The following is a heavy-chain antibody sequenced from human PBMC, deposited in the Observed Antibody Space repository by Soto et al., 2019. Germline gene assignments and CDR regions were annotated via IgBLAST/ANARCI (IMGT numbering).Heavy chain of an antibody. V-gene: IGHV5-10-1*01. J-gene: IGHJ6*02. CDR2: IDPSDSYT. D-gene: IGHD2-2*01. CDR3: ASSPRGYCSSTSCRELGNYYGMDV. CDR1: GYSFTSYW. Sequence: ESLKISCKGSGYSFTSYWISWVRQMPGKGLEWMGRIDPSDSYTNYSPSFQGHVTISADKSISTAYLQWSSLKASDTAMYYCASSPRGYCSSTSCRELGNYYGMDVWGRGTTVTVSS.